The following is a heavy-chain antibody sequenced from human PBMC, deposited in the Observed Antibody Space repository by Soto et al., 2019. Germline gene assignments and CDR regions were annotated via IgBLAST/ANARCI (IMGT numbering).Heavy chain of an antibody. Sequence: PSQTLSLTCAISGDSVSSNSVAWNWIRQSPSGGLEWLGRTSYKSIWYYDYAISVKGRITINPDTSKNQFSLHLNSVTPEDTGIYYYAGGFALTGFGSWGQGTLVTVSS. CDR2: TSYKSIWYY. CDR1: GDSVSSNSVA. D-gene: IGHD3-9*01. V-gene: IGHV6-1*01. J-gene: IGHJ1*01. CDR3: AGGFALTGFGS.